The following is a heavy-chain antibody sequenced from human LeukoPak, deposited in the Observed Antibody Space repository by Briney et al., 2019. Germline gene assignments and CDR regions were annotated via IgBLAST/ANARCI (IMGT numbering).Heavy chain of an antibody. CDR2: IYYSGST. V-gene: IGHV4-59*01. J-gene: IGHJ4*02. D-gene: IGHD3-3*01. CDR1: GGSISSYY. CDR3: ASRSSIWSGYQDTLYYFDS. Sequence: PSETLSLTCPVSGGSISSYYWSWIRQPPGKRLEWIGHIYYSGSTNYNPSRKSRVTISVDTSKNQFSLRLSSVTAADTGVYGCASRSSIWSGYQDTLYYFDSWGQGTLVTVSS.